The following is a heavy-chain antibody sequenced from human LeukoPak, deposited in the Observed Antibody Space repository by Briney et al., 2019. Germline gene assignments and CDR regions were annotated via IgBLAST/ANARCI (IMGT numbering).Heavy chain of an antibody. CDR3: ARQIGSSGWL. CDR2: LYPDDSDT. J-gene: IGHJ4*02. V-gene: IGHV5-51*01. D-gene: IGHD6-19*01. Sequence: GESLKISCKGSGYSFTSHWIGWVRQMPGKGLEWMGILYPDDSDTRYSPSFQGQVTISADKSTSTAYLQWSGLKASDTAMYYCARQIGSSGWLWGQGTLVTVSS. CDR1: GYSFTSHW.